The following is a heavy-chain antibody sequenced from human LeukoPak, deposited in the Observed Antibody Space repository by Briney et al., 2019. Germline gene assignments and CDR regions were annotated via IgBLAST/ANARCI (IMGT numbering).Heavy chain of an antibody. V-gene: IGHV1-18*01. CDR1: GFAFSTYW. D-gene: IGHD6-13*01. J-gene: IGHJ5*02. Sequence: PGGSLRLSCAASGFAFSTYWMSWVRQAPGRGLEWMGWISAYNGNTNYAQKLQGRVTMTTDTSTSTAYMELRSLRSDDTAVYYCARRRISGYSSSWYYWFDPWGQGTLVTVSS. CDR3: ARRRISGYSSSWYYWFDP. CDR2: ISAYNGNT.